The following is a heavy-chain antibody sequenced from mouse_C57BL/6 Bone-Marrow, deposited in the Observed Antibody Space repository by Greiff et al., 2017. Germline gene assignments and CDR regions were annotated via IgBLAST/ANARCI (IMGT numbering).Heavy chain of an antibody. CDR3: ARSGPPWYFDV. J-gene: IGHJ1*03. V-gene: IGHV1-81*01. CDR1: GYTFTSYG. Sequence: VQLQQSGAELARPGASVTLSCKASGYTFTSYGISWVKQRTGQGLEWIGEIYPRSGNTSYNEKFKGKATLTADKSSSTVYMELRSLTSEDSAVYFCARSGPPWYFDVWGTGTTVTVSS. CDR2: IYPRSGNT. D-gene: IGHD3-1*01.